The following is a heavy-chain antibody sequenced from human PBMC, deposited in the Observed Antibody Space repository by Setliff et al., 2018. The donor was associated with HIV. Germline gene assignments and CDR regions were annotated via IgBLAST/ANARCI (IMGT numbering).Heavy chain of an antibody. Sequence: GGSLRLSCAASGFTFSGYNLNWVRQAPGKGLEWVSSISGSSGYEYYADSVKGRFTISRDSAKNSLYLQTSSLRSEDMAVYFCARSPHDYDSDYYMDVWGKGTTVTVSS. J-gene: IGHJ6*03. CDR1: GFTFSGYN. CDR3: ARSPHDYDSDYYMDV. V-gene: IGHV3-21*06. CDR2: ISGSSGYE. D-gene: IGHD4-17*01.